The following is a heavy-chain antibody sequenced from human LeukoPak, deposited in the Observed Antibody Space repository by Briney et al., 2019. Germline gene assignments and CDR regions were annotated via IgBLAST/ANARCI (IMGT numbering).Heavy chain of an antibody. Sequence: PSETLSLTCAVYGGSFSGYYWSWIRQPPGKGLEWIGEINHSGSTNYNPSLKSRVTISVDTSKNQFSLKLSSVTAADTAVYYCAVLLGYCSGGSCYRSYWGQGTLVTVSS. V-gene: IGHV4-34*01. D-gene: IGHD2-15*01. CDR2: INHSGST. CDR1: GGSFSGYY. CDR3: AVLLGYCSGGSCYRSY. J-gene: IGHJ4*02.